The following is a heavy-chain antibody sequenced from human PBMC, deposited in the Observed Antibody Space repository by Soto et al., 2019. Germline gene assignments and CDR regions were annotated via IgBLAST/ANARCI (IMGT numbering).Heavy chain of an antibody. V-gene: IGHV6-1*01. CDR1: GDSISSNSAA. CDR3: ASYRYDY. CDR2: TYYRSRWYH. J-gene: IGHJ4*02. Sequence: QVQLQQSGPGLVKPSQTLSLTCAISGDSISSNSAAWNWIRQSPSRGFEWLGRTYYRSRWYHDYALSVKSRIIINPDTSKNQVSLQLNSVTPDDTAVYYCASYRYDYWGQGTVVTVSS. D-gene: IGHD4-4*01.